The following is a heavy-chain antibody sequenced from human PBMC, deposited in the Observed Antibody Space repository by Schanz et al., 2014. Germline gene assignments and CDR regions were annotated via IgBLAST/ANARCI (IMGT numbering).Heavy chain of an antibody. CDR2: IIPILGIA. J-gene: IGHJ4*02. CDR3: ARDQSPYTNSSDVRYFDY. D-gene: IGHD6-6*01. Sequence: VQLEQSGAEVKKPGSSVKVSCKASGGTFSSFGINWVRQAPGQGLEWMGRIIPILGIANYAQKFQGRVTITADRSTSTAYMELSSLRSDDTAVYYCARDQSPYTNSSDVRYFDYWGQGSLXTVSS. CDR1: GGTFSSFG. V-gene: IGHV1-69*04.